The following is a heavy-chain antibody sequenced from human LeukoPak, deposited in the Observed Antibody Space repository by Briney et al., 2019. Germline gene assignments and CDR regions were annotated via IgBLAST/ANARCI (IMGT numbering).Heavy chain of an antibody. CDR3: ARAITYYYDSSGYYYVVTAAFDI. D-gene: IGHD3-22*01. V-gene: IGHV4-59*01. J-gene: IGHJ3*02. CDR1: GGSISSYY. Sequence: SETLSLTCTVSGGSISSYYWSWIRQPPGKGLEWIGYIYYSGSTNYNPSLKSRVTISVDTSKNQFSLKLSSVTAADTAVYYCARAITYYYDSSGYYYVVTAAFDIWGQGTMVTVSS. CDR2: IYYSGST.